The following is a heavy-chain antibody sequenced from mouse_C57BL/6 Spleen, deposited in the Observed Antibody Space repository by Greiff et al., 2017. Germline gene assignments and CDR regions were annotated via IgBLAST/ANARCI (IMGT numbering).Heavy chain of an antibody. CDR3: ARAYYDYDGPGLFY. D-gene: IGHD2-4*01. J-gene: IGHJ3*01. Sequence: VQRVESGPGLVAPSQSLSITCTVSGFSLTSYAISWVRQPPGKGLEWLGVIWTGGGTNYNSALKSRLSISKDNSKSQVFLKMNSLQTDDTARYYCARAYYDYDGPGLFYWGQGTLVTVSA. CDR2: IWTGGGT. CDR1: GFSLTSYA. V-gene: IGHV2-9-1*01.